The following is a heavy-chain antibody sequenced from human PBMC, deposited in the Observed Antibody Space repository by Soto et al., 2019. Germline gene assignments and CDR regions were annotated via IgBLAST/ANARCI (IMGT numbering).Heavy chain of an antibody. D-gene: IGHD3-16*01. CDR2: IWYDGSNK. Sequence: QVQLVESGGGVVQPGRSLRLSCAASGFTFSIYGMHWVRQAPGKGLEWVAVIWYDGSNKYYADSVKGRFTISRDNSKNTLHLQMNSLRVEDTAVYYCARGLQGVDYWGQGTLVTVSS. V-gene: IGHV3-33*01. CDR1: GFTFSIYG. CDR3: ARGLQGVDY. J-gene: IGHJ4*02.